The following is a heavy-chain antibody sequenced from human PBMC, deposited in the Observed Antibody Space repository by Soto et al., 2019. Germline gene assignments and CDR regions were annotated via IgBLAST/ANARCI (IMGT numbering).Heavy chain of an antibody. V-gene: IGHV3-21*01. D-gene: IGHD6-25*01. J-gene: IGHJ5*02. Sequence: LRLSCAASGFTFRSFTMNWVRQAPGKGLEWVSTISSNSAYIYYTDALRGRFTISRDNAKNSLHLQMNSLRAEDTAVYYCTRDASRDSGARGWFDPWGPGTLVTVSS. CDR3: TRDASRDSGARGWFDP. CDR1: GFTFRSFT. CDR2: ISSNSAYI.